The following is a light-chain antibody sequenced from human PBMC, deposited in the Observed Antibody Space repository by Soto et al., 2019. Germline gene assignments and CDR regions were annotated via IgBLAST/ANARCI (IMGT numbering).Light chain of an antibody. CDR3: QQYSSSLT. CDR2: GAS. CDR1: QSVGST. J-gene: IGKJ4*02. Sequence: EIFMTQSPATLSVFPGERVILSCRASQSVGSTLAWYQQQPGQAPRLLIRGASTRAKGVPARFSGSGSGTEFTLTISSLQSEDFAVYYCQQYSSSLTFGGGTTLEIK. V-gene: IGKV3-15*01.